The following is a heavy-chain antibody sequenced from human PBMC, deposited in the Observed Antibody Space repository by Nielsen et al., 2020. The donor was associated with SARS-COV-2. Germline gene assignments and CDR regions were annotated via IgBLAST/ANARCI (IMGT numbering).Heavy chain of an antibody. CDR2: ISSSSSYI. D-gene: IGHD3-3*01. J-gene: IGHJ4*02. Sequence: GESLKISCAASGFTFSSYSMNWVRQAPGKGLEWVSSISSSSSYIYYADSVKGRFTISRDNAKNSLYLQMNSLRAEDTAVYYCAKSWSGYNYFDYWGQGTLVTVSS. V-gene: IGHV3-21*01. CDR1: GFTFSSYS. CDR3: AKSWSGYNYFDY.